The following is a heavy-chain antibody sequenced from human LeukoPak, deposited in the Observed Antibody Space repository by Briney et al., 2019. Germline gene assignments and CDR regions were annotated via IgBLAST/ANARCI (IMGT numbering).Heavy chain of an antibody. CDR3: ARDQGEALYYYYGMDV. CDR2: ISSSSSYI. CDR1: GFTFSSYS. V-gene: IGHV3-21*01. D-gene: IGHD3-16*01. J-gene: IGHJ6*04. Sequence: GGSLRLSCAASGFTFSSYSMNWVRQAPGKGLEWASSISSSSSYIYYADSVKGRFTISRDNAKNSLYLQMNSLRAEDTAVYYCARDQGEALYYYYGMDVWGKGTTVTVSS.